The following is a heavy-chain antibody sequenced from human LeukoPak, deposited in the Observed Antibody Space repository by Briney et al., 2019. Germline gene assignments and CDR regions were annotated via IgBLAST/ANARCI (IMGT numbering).Heavy chain of an antibody. Sequence: GGSLRLSCAASGFTFSSYWMSWFRQAPGKGLEWVGFIRSNTYGGTTEYVASVTGRFTISRDDSIKIAYLQMNNLKSEDTAVYYCGHSFGFVWGRGTLVTVSS. V-gene: IGHV3-49*03. CDR3: GHSFGFV. CDR2: IRSNTYGGTT. J-gene: IGHJ4*02. CDR1: GFTFSSYW. D-gene: IGHD5-18*01.